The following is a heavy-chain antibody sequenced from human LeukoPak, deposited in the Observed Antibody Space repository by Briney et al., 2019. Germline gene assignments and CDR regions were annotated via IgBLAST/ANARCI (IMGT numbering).Heavy chain of an antibody. CDR2: INHSGST. CDR3: ARGYDSSGLASHYYGMDV. Sequence: SETLSLTCAVYGGSFSGYYWSWIRQPPGKGLEWIWEINHSGSTNYNPSLKSRVTISVDTSKNQFSLKLSSVTAADTAVYYCARGYDSSGLASHYYGMDVWGQGTTVTVSS. D-gene: IGHD3-22*01. CDR1: GGSFSGYY. V-gene: IGHV4-34*01. J-gene: IGHJ6*02.